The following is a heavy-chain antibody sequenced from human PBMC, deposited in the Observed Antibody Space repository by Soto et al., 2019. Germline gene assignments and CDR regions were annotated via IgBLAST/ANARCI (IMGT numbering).Heavy chain of an antibody. V-gene: IGHV4-31*03. Sequence: QVQLQESGPGLVKPSQTLSLTCTVSGGSISSGGYYWSWIRQHPGNGLEWIGYISNSGSTYYNPSLKSRVTMSVDTSKNHSSLKLNSVTAADTAVYYCARDEGAQYDWYFDLWGRGTLVTVSS. J-gene: IGHJ2*01. CDR1: GGSISSGGYY. CDR3: ARDEGAQYDWYFDL. CDR2: ISNSGST.